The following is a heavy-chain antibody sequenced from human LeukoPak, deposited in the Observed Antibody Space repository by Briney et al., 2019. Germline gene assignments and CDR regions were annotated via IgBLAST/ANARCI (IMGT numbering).Heavy chain of an antibody. CDR3: ARGGVRGVIMGYFDY. V-gene: IGHV4-59*01. Sequence: SETLSLTGTGSGCSSSSYYWSWLRQPPGKGLKWFGNIYYSRSTNDNPSLKSRVTISVDTSRNQFSLKLSSVTAADTAVYYCARGGVRGVIMGYFDYWGQGTLVTVSS. CDR2: IYYSRST. J-gene: IGHJ4*02. D-gene: IGHD3-10*01. CDR1: GCSSSSYY.